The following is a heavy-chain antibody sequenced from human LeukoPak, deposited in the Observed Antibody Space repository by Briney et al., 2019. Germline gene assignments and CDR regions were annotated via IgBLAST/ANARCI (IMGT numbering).Heavy chain of an antibody. J-gene: IGHJ4*02. CDR1: GSIFSSYA. CDR2: ISGSGGST. CDR3: AKDRSCTNNICHGEFDY. Sequence: GGSLRLSCAASGSIFSSYAMSWVRQAPGERLEGGSDISGSGGSTYYAASVKGRIAISRDNYKNTLYLKMNRLSAEDTGVYDCAKDRSCTNNICHGEFDYWGQGTLVTVSS. V-gene: IGHV3-23*01. D-gene: IGHD2-8*01.